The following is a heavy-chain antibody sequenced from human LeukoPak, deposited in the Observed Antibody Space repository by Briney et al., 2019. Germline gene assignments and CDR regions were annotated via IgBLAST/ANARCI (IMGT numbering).Heavy chain of an antibody. CDR1: GYTFTSYD. D-gene: IGHD1-14*01. J-gene: IGHJ6*03. V-gene: IGHV1-8*01. Sequence: ASVKVSCKASGYTFTSYDINWVRQATGQGLEWMGWMNPNSGNTGYAQKFQGRVTMTRNTSISTAYMELSSLRSDDTAVYYCAREEAGYYYYYMDVWGKGTTVTVSS. CDR2: MNPNSGNT. CDR3: AREEAGYYYYYMDV.